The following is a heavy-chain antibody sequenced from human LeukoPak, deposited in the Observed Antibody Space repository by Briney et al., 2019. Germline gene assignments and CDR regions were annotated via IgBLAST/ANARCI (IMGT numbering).Heavy chain of an antibody. CDR3: ARDVYVAAAVRGCGGY. CDR1: GYTFTSYG. V-gene: IGHV1-18*04. D-gene: IGHD6-13*01. Sequence: ASVKVSCKASGYTFTSYGIRWVRQAPGQGLEWMGWISAYNGNTNYAQKLQGRVTMTTDTSTSTAYMELRSLRSDDTAVYYCARDVYVAAAVRGCGGYWGQGTLVTVSS. CDR2: ISAYNGNT. J-gene: IGHJ4*02.